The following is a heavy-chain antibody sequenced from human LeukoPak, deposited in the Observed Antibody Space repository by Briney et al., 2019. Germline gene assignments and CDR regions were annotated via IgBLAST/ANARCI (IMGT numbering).Heavy chain of an antibody. J-gene: IGHJ4*02. CDR2: IKQDGSEQ. CDR3: ARGYDSGLDY. D-gene: IGHD6-19*01. V-gene: IGHV3-7*01. Sequence: PGGSLRLSSAASRFTFITSWLSWGPQAPGKGLEWVTNIKQDGSEQYYVDSVKGRFTISRDNAKISLFLQMNSLRAEDTAVYYCARGYDSGLDYWGQGTLVIVSS. CDR1: RFTFITSW.